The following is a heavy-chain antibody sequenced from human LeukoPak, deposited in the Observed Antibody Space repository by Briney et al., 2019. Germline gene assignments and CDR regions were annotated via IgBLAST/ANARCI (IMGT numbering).Heavy chain of an antibody. CDR1: GFTFSDSY. J-gene: IGHJ4*02. D-gene: IGHD3-10*01. CDR3: ARAQGPTYYSKLFDY. Sequence: GGSLRLSCAASGFTFSDSYMSWIRQAPGKGLEWVSYISSSSSYTNYADSVKGRFTISRDNAKNSLYLQMNSLRAEDTAVYYCARAQGPTYYSKLFDYWGQGTLVTVSS. CDR2: ISSSSSYT. V-gene: IGHV3-11*06.